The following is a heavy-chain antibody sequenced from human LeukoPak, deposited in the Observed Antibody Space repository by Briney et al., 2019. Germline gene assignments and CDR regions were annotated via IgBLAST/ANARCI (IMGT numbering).Heavy chain of an antibody. J-gene: IGHJ4*02. V-gene: IGHV1-18*01. D-gene: IGHD3-10*01. Sequence: ASVKVSRKTSVYTFSSYGISWVRQAPGQGLEWMGWINIYHDKTNYTQKFQGRVTMTTDTSTRTAYMELRSLRSDDTAVYYCARSLYYYGSGTYDPALLEYWGQGTLVTVSS. CDR3: ARSLYYYGSGTYDPALLEY. CDR1: VYTFSSYG. CDR2: INIYHDKT.